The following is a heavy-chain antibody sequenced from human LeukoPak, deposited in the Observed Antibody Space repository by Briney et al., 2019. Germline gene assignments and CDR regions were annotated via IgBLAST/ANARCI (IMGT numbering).Heavy chain of an antibody. V-gene: IGHV4-61*02. CDR2: IYTSGST. Sequence: PSETLSLTCTVSGGSISSGNYYWTWIRQPAGKGLEWIGRIYTSGSTNYNPSLKSRVTISVDTSKNQFSLKLSSVTAADTAMYYCARDALRADYIDYWGQGTLVTVSS. CDR1: GGSISSGNYY. J-gene: IGHJ4*02. CDR3: ARDALRADYIDY.